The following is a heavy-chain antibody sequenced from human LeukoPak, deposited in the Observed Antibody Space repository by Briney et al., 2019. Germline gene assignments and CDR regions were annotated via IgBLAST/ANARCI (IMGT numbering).Heavy chain of an antibody. CDR3: ARGGDSSGYEGRFDP. D-gene: IGHD3-22*01. Sequence: PSETLSLTCAVSGGSISRSGYSWSWIRQPPGKGLDWIAYIHYTGSTYYNPSLKSRVTISLDTSKNQFSLKLTSVTAADTAVYYCARGGDSSGYEGRFDPWGQGTLVTVSS. V-gene: IGHV4-30-4*07. J-gene: IGHJ5*02. CDR1: GGSISRSGYS. CDR2: IHYTGST.